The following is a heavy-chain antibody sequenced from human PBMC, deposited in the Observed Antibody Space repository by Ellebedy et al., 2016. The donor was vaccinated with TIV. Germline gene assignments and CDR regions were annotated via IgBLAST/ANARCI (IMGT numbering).Heavy chain of an antibody. CDR3: ARRDNSGWFYFDY. Sequence: MPSETLSLTCTVSGGSINNYYWTWIRQPPRKKLEYVGHIYYTGTTNYNPPLKSRATISVDTSKNPFSLKLRSVTAADTAVYYCARRDNSGWFYFDYWGQGALVTVSS. CDR2: IYYTGTT. V-gene: IGHV4-59*08. CDR1: GGSINNYY. D-gene: IGHD6-13*01. J-gene: IGHJ4*02.